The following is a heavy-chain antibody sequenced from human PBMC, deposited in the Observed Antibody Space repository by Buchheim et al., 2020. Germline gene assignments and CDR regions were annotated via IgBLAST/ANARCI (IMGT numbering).Heavy chain of an antibody. D-gene: IGHD1-26*01. CDR3: ARGLGSYPKFDY. CDR1: GFTFRSHW. CDR2: IKQDGSEK. V-gene: IGHV3-7*01. J-gene: IGHJ4*02. Sequence: EVQLVESGGGLVQPGGSLRLSCAASGFTFRSHWMSWVRQPPGKGLEWMANIKQDGSEKYYVDSVKGRFSISRDNAKNSLYLQMNSLTADDTSVYYCARGLGSYPKFDYWGQGTL.